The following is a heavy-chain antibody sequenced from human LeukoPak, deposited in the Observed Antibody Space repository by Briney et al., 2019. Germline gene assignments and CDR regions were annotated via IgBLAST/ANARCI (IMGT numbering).Heavy chain of an antibody. V-gene: IGHV3-64*01. Sequence: GGSLRLSCAASGSSFSNYAMHWVRQAPGKGLEYVSAISSNGGSTYYANSVKGRFTISRDNSKNTLYLQMGSLRVEDMAVYYCARDLFGWLRRPFDYWGQGTLVTVSS. CDR2: ISSNGGST. CDR3: ARDLFGWLRRPFDY. D-gene: IGHD5-12*01. J-gene: IGHJ4*02. CDR1: GSSFSNYA.